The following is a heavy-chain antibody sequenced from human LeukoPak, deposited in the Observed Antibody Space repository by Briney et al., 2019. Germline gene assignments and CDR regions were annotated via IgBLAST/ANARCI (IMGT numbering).Heavy chain of an antibody. CDR1: GFTFSSYA. V-gene: IGHV3-30*04. CDR3: SVTWERRYYYYMDV. CDR2: ISYDGSNK. Sequence: GGSLRLSCAASGFTFSSYAMHWVRQAPGKGLEWAAVISYDGSNKYYADSVKGRFTISRDNSKNTLYLQMNSLRAEDTAVYYCSVTWERRYYYYMDVWGKGTTVTVSS. J-gene: IGHJ6*03. D-gene: IGHD1-1*01.